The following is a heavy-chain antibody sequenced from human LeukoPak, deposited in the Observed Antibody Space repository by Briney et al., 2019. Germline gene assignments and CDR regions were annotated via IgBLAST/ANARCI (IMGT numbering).Heavy chain of an antibody. CDR2: IIPILGIA. D-gene: IGHD2-2*01. Sequence: SVKVSCKASGGTFISYAISWVRQAPGQGLEWMGRIIPILGIANYAQKFQGRVTITSDKSTSTDYMELSSLRSEDTAVYYCARGSDCSRTSCYVLSDYWGQGTLVTVSS. CDR1: GGTFISYA. V-gene: IGHV1-69*04. CDR3: ARGSDCSRTSCYVLSDY. J-gene: IGHJ4*02.